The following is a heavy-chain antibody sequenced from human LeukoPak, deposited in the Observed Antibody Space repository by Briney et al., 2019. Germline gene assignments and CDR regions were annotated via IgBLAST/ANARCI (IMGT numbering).Heavy chain of an antibody. D-gene: IGHD6-13*01. J-gene: IGHJ3*02. CDR2: INPNSGGT. V-gene: IGHV1-2*04. CDR3: ARVNSSSWYIPLGAFDI. Sequence: ASVKVSCKASGYTFTGYYMHWVRQAPGQGLEWMVWINPNSGGTNYAQKFQGWVTMTRDTSISTAYKELSRLRSDNTAVYYCARVNSSSWYIPLGAFDIWGQGTMVTVSS. CDR1: GYTFTGYY.